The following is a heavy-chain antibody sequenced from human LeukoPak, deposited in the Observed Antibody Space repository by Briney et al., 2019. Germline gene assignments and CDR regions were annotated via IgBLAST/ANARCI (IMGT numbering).Heavy chain of an antibody. J-gene: IGHJ4*02. CDR2: IYHTGST. Sequence: SETLSLTCGVSGYSISRGYYWAWIRQPPGKGLEWIGTIYHTGSTYYNPSLASRVTISVDTSKNEFSLNLNSVTAADTAVYYCARAGWIITSGIDYWGQGALVTVSS. CDR3: ARAGWIITSGIDY. CDR1: GYSISRGYY. D-gene: IGHD3-10*01. V-gene: IGHV4-38-2*01.